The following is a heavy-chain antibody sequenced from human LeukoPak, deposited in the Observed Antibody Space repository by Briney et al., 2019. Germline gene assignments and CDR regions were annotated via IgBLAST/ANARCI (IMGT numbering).Heavy chain of an antibody. Sequence: SETLSLTCAVYGGSFSGYYWSWIRQPPGKGLEWIGEINHSGSTNYNPSLKSRVTISVDTSKNQFSLKLSSVTAADTAVYYCARAGFWESPVNWFDPWGQGTLVTVSS. V-gene: IGHV4-34*01. J-gene: IGHJ5*02. CDR1: GGSFSGYY. CDR3: ARAGFWESPVNWFDP. D-gene: IGHD3-3*01. CDR2: INHSGST.